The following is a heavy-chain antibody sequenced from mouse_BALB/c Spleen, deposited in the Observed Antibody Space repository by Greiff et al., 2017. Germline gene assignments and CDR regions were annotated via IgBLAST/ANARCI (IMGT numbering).Heavy chain of an antibody. D-gene: IGHD2-12*01. CDR1: GYSITSDYA. Sequence: EVKLEESGPGLVKPSQSLSLTCTVTGYSITSDYAWNWIRQFPGNKLEWMGYISYSGSTSYNPSLKSRISITRDTSKNQFFLQLNSVTTEDTATYYCARERRGAMDYWGQGTSVTVSS. CDR2: ISYSGST. V-gene: IGHV3-2*02. CDR3: ARERRGAMDY. J-gene: IGHJ4*01.